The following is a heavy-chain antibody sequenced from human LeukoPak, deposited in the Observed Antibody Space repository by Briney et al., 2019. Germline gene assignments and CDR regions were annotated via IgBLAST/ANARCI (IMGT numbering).Heavy chain of an antibody. CDR1: GFTVSSNY. Sequence: GGSLRLSCAASGFTVSSNYMSWVRQAPGKGLEWVSVIYSGGSTYYADSVKGRFTISRDNSKNKLYLQMNSLRAEDTAVYYCARDGTGYSSGWYLYMDVWGKGTTVTVSS. J-gene: IGHJ6*03. V-gene: IGHV3-53*01. D-gene: IGHD6-19*01. CDR3: ARDGTGYSSGWYLYMDV. CDR2: IYSGGST.